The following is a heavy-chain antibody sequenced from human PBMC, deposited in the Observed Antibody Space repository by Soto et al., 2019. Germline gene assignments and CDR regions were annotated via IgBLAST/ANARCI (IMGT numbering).Heavy chain of an antibody. V-gene: IGHV3-23*01. CDR1: GLNFNGYT. D-gene: IGHD3-10*01. J-gene: IGHJ4*02. Sequence: PGGSLRLSCATSGLNFNGYTMSWVRQAPGQGLEWVSGIAETGSSTYYADSVKGRFTISRDNSENTLYLQMNNLRAEDTAIYYVSKPVYGSGSPDDWGKGTLVPVDS. CDR3: SKPVYGSGSPDD. CDR2: IAETGSST.